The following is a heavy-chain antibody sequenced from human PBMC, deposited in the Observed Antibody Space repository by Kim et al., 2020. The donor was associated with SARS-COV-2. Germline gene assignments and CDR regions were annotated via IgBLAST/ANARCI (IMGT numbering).Heavy chain of an antibody. CDR1: GFTVSSNY. V-gene: IGHV3-53*01. Sequence: GGSLRLSCAASGFTVSSNYMSWVRQAPGKGLEWVSVIYSGGSTYYADSVKGRFTISRDNSKNTLYLQMNSLRAEDTAVYYCARDHELYDYIPYYWGQGTLVTVSS. J-gene: IGHJ4*02. D-gene: IGHD4-4*01. CDR3: ARDHELYDYIPYY. CDR2: IYSGGST.